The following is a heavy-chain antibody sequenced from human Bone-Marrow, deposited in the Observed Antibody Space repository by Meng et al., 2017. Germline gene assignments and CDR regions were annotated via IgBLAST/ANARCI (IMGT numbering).Heavy chain of an antibody. D-gene: IGHD3-10*01. V-gene: IGHV3-30-3*01. CDR3: ARDPGFGELLKERWFAY. CDR2: VSYDGNDK. CDR1: GFTFMSYA. Sequence: GESLKISCAASGFTFMSYAMHWVRQAPGKGLEWVAGVSYDGNDKYYAESVKGRFTISRDNFKKTLYLQMNTLRVEDTAVYFCARDPGFGELLKERWFAYWGQGTRVTVSS. J-gene: IGHJ4*02.